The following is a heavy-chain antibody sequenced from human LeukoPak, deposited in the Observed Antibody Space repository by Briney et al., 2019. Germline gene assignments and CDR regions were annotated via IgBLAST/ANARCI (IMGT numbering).Heavy chain of an antibody. D-gene: IGHD2-2*01. Sequence: ASVKVSCKASGYTFTSYGISWVRQAPGQGLEWMGWISAYNGNTNYAQKLQCRVTMTTDTSTSTAYMELRSLRSDDTAVYYCARDSIVVVPAALLYWGQGTLVTVSS. CDR2: ISAYNGNT. CDR1: GYTFTSYG. CDR3: ARDSIVVVPAALLY. J-gene: IGHJ4*02. V-gene: IGHV1-18*01.